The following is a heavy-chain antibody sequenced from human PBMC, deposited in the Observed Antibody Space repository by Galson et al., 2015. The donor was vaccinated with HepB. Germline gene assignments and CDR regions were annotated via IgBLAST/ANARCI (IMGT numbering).Heavy chain of an antibody. Sequence: LRLSCAASGSPFSSHAMSWVRQAPGKGLEWVSAISGSGGGTYYADSVKGRFTISRDNSKNTLYLQMNSLRAEDTAVCYCAKDVGSIWNYYGVDVWGQGTTATVSS. J-gene: IGHJ6*02. CDR2: ISGSGGGT. D-gene: IGHD2-2*01. CDR3: AKDVGSIWNYYGVDV. V-gene: IGHV3-23*01. CDR1: GSPFSSHA.